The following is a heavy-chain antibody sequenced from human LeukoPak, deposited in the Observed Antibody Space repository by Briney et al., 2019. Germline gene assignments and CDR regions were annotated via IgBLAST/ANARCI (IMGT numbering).Heavy chain of an antibody. D-gene: IGHD3-22*01. CDR2: ISAYNGNT. J-gene: IGHJ5*02. Sequence: GASVKVSCKASGYTFTGYGISWVRQAPGQGLEWMGWISAYNGNTNYAQKLQGRVTMTTDTSTSTAYMELRSLRSDDTAVYYCAREGAVYYDSSGPWFDPWGQGTLVTVSS. CDR1: GYTFTGYG. V-gene: IGHV1-18*01. CDR3: AREGAVYYDSSGPWFDP.